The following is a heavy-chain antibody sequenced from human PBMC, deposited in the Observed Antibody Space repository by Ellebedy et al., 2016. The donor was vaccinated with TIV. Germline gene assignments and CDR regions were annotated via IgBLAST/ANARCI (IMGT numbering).Heavy chain of an antibody. CDR1: GGSFSGYY. Sequence: MPSETLSLTCAVYGGSFSGYYWSWIRQPPGKGLEWIGEINHSGSTNYNPSLKSRVTISVDTSKNQFSLKLSSVTAADTAVYYCARLWGYCSGGSCYSNWFDPWGQGTLVTVSS. J-gene: IGHJ5*02. CDR2: INHSGST. D-gene: IGHD2-15*01. CDR3: ARLWGYCSGGSCYSNWFDP. V-gene: IGHV4-34*01.